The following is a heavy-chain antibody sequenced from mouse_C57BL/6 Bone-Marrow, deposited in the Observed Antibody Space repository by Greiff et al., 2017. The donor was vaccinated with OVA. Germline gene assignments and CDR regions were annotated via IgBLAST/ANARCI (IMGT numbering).Heavy chain of an antibody. CDR1: GFTFSSYA. V-gene: IGHV5-9-1*02. CDR2: ISSGGDYI. D-gene: IGHD1-2*01. J-gene: IGHJ3*01. Sequence: DVMLVESGEGLVKPGGSLKLSCAASGFTFSSYAMSWVRQTPEKRLEWVAYISSGGDYIYYADTVKGRFTISRDNARNTLYLQMSSLKSEDTAMYYCTRAPDGPFAYWGQGTLVTVSA. CDR3: TRAPDGPFAY.